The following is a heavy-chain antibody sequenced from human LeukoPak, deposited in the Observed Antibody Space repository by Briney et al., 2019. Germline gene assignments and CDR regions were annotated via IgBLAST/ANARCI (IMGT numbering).Heavy chain of an antibody. CDR2: TYYRSKWYN. J-gene: IGHJ2*01. CDR3: ARQMAGGYWYFDL. D-gene: IGHD6-19*01. V-gene: IGHV6-1*01. CDR1: GDSVSINSAA. Sequence: SQTLSLTCAISGDSVSINSAAWNWIRQSPSRGLEWQGRTYYRSKWYNDYAVSVKSRIAINPDTSKSQFSLQLNSVTPEDTAVYYCARQMAGGYWYFDLWGRGTLVTVSS.